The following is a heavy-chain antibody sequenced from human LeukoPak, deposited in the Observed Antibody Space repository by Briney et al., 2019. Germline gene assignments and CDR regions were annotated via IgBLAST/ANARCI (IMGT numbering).Heavy chain of an antibody. Sequence: GGSLRLSCAASGFTFNNAWMSWVRQAPGKGLEWVGRIKSKTDGETTDYAAPVKGRFTISRDDSKNTLYLQMNSLKTEDTAVYYCTTVILWGQGTLVTVSP. J-gene: IGHJ4*02. CDR2: IKSKTDGETT. CDR1: GFTFNNAW. CDR3: TTVIL. V-gene: IGHV3-15*01.